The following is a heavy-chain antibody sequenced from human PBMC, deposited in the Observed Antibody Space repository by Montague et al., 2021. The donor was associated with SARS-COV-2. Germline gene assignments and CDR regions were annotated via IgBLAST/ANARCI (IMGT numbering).Heavy chain of an antibody. D-gene: IGHD3-22*01. CDR3: ARVPPYYYDSSGYYSGAFDS. J-gene: IGHJ3*02. V-gene: IGHV4-61*02. Sequence: TLSLTCTVSGGSISSGSYYWSWIRQPAGKGLEWIGRIYTSGSTNYNPSLKSRVTISVDTSENQFSLKLSSVTAADTAVYYCARVPPYYYDSSGYYSGAFDSWGQGTMVTVSS. CDR1: GGSISSGSYY. CDR2: IYTSGST.